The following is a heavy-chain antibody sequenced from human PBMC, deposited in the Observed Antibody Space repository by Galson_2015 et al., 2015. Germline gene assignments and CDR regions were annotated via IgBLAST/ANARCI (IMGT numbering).Heavy chain of an antibody. V-gene: IGHV3-23*01. CDR3: AKDALRRLGIDYYYGVDV. D-gene: IGHD7-27*01. CDR2: ISGSGDTT. J-gene: IGHJ6*02. Sequence: SLRLSCAASGFTFNSYAMNWVRQAPGKGLEWVSGISGSGDTTYYADSVKGRFTISRDNSKNTLYLQLYSLRAEDAAVYYCAKDALRRLGIDYYYGVDVWGQGTTVTVSS. CDR1: GFTFNSYA.